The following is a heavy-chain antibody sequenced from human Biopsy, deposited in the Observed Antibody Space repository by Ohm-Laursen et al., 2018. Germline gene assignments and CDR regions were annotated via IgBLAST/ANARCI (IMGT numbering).Heavy chain of an antibody. Sequence: ASVKVSCKASGYPFSNYYLFWVRQAPGQGLEWMGRINPNSDDTAYARNFQGRVTMTRDTATSTVYMDLRNLRSDDTAVYVCARVEQSYDYWGQGTLVTVSS. V-gene: IGHV1-2*06. CDR1: GYPFSNYY. D-gene: IGHD6-19*01. J-gene: IGHJ4*02. CDR2: INPNSDDT. CDR3: ARVEQSYDY.